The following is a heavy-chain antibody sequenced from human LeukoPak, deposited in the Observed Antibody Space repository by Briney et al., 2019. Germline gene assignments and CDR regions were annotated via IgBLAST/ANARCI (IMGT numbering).Heavy chain of an antibody. Sequence: GGSLRLSCAASGFTFSSYWMSWVRQAPGKGLEWVANIKQDGSEKYYVDSVKGRFTISRDNSKNTLYLQMNSLRAEDTAVYYCARGVWWHNGAFDYWGQGTLVTVSS. CDR2: IKQDGSEK. CDR3: ARGVWWHNGAFDY. D-gene: IGHD2-8*01. J-gene: IGHJ4*02. CDR1: GFTFSSYW. V-gene: IGHV3-7*01.